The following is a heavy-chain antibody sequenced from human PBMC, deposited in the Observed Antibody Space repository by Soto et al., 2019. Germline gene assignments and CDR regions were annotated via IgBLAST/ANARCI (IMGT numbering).Heavy chain of an antibody. J-gene: IGHJ4*02. CDR1: GFTFSSYA. Sequence: GGSLRLSCSASGFTFSSYAMHWVRQAPGKGLEYVSAISSNGGSTYYADSVKGRFTISRDNSKNTLYLQMSSLRAEDTAVYYCVKVSFIGGVGSYLFGYWGQGTLVTVSS. V-gene: IGHV3-64D*06. CDR2: ISSNGGST. D-gene: IGHD3-16*01. CDR3: VKVSFIGGVGSYLFGY.